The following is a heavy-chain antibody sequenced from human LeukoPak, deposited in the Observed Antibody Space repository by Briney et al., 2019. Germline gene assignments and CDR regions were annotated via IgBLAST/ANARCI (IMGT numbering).Heavy chain of an antibody. CDR1: GFTFSTYA. D-gene: IGHD3-10*01. V-gene: IGHV3-23*01. Sequence: GGSLSLSGAASGFTFSTYAMGWVGRPQGRGREWASAFGGSGGSTYYADSVKGRFTISRDNSKNTLYLQMNSLRAEDTAVYYCAKGGTDYGSGGLPFDYWGQGTLVTVSS. CDR2: FGGSGGST. CDR3: AKGGTDYGSGGLPFDY. J-gene: IGHJ4*02.